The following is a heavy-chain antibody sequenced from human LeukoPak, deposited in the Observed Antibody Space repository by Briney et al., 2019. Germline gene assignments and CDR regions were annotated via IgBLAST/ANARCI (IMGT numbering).Heavy chain of an antibody. V-gene: IGHV4-59*01. CDR1: GGSISSYY. CDR2: IYYSGST. Sequence: PSETLSLTCTVSGGSISSYYWSWIRQPPGKGLEWVGNIYYSGSTIYNPSLKSRVTMSVDTSKNQFSPNLTSVTAADTAVYYCARRVHSSSWSSYFDYWGQETLVTVSS. CDR3: ARRVHSSSWSSYFDY. J-gene: IGHJ4*02. D-gene: IGHD6-13*01.